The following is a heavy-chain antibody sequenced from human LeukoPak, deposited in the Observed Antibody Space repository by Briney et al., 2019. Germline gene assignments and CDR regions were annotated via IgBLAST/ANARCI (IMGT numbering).Heavy chain of an antibody. CDR2: IYSGGST. CDR1: GFTVSSNY. Sequence: GGSLRLSCAASGFTVSSNYMSWVRQAPGKGLEWASVIYSGGSTYYADSVKGRFTISRDNAKNTLSLKMNSLRAEDTAVYYCARGDYDFWSGSSGAFDIWGQGTMVTVSS. D-gene: IGHD3-3*01. J-gene: IGHJ3*02. CDR3: ARGDYDFWSGSSGAFDI. V-gene: IGHV3-53*01.